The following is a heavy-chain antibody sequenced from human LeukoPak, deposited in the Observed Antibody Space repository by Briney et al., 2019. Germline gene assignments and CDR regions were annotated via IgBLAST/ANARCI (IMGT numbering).Heavy chain of an antibody. CDR3: AGSETTVTTHGFDY. D-gene: IGHD4-17*01. CDR1: GGSFSDYY. V-gene: IGHV4-34*01. J-gene: IGHJ4*02. CDR2: INHNGST. Sequence: SETLSLTRAVYGGSFSDYYWSWIRQPPGKGLEWIAEINHNGSTNYNPSLKSRVTISVNTSKKQFSLKVTSVTADDAAVYYCAGSETTVTTHGFDYWGQGTLVTVSS.